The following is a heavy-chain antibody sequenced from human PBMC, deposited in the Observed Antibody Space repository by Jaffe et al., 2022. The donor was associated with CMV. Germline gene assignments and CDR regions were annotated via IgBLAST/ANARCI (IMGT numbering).Heavy chain of an antibody. D-gene: IGHD1-26*01. Sequence: EVQLVESGGGLVQPGGSLRLSCGASGFTFSSYEMNWVRQAPGKGLEWVSYISSSGSTIYYADSVKGRFTISRDNAKNSLYLQMNSLRAEDTAVYYCARGGGGSYFNPSDYWGQGTLVTVSS. CDR2: ISSSGSTI. V-gene: IGHV3-48*03. J-gene: IGHJ4*02. CDR3: ARGGGGSYFNPSDY. CDR1: GFTFSSYE.